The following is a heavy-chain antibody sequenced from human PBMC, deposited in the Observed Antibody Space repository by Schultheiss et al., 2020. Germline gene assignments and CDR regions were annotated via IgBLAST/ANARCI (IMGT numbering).Heavy chain of an antibody. CDR1: GFAFSNYD. V-gene: IGHV3-23*01. CDR2: ISGSGGST. J-gene: IGHJ4*02. D-gene: IGHD3-10*01. CDR3: ARDLSDYGSGS. Sequence: GGSLRLSCAASGFAFSNYDMHWVRQAPGKGLEWVSAISGSGGSTYYADSVKGRFTISRDNSKNTLYLQMNSLRAEDTAVYYCARDLSDYGSGSWGQGTLVTVSS.